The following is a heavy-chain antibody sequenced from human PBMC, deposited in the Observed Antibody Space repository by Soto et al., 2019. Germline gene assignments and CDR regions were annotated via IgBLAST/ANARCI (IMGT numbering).Heavy chain of an antibody. CDR1: GFTFSSYG. J-gene: IGHJ4*02. D-gene: IGHD3-16*02. Sequence: PGGSLRLSCAASGFTFSSYGMHWVRQAPGKGLEWVAVISYDGSNKYYADSVKGRFTISRDNSKNTLYLQMNSLRAEDTAVYYCAKDALSLKYFDYWGQVTLVTVYS. CDR2: ISYDGSNK. V-gene: IGHV3-30*18. CDR3: AKDALSLKYFDY.